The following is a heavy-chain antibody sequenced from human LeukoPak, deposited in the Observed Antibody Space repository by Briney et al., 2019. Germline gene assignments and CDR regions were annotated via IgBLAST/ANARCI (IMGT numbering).Heavy chain of an antibody. CDR1: GGSFSGYY. J-gene: IGHJ4*02. CDR3: ARGSITIFGARYFDY. D-gene: IGHD3-3*01. CDR2: INHSGST. Sequence: SETLSLTCAVYGGSFSGYYWSWIRQPPGKGLEWIGEINHSGSTNYNPSLKSRVTISVDTSKNQFSLKLSSVTAADTAVYYCARGSITIFGARYFDYWGQGTLVTVSS. V-gene: IGHV4-34*01.